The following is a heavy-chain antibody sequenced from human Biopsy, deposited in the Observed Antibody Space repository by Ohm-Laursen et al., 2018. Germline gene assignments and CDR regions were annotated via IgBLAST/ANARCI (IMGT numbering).Heavy chain of an antibody. Sequence: SSVKVSCNAPTGTFNSYGIIWVRRAPGHGLEWMGGIIPMLGTVQYARKLRGKVTITADKPTSSAYMELTSLTSDGTAMYYCPKDAPKVQPLVPGENWFDPRGQGTLVTVSS. CDR3: PKDAPKVQPLVPGENWFDP. CDR1: TGTFNSYG. J-gene: IGHJ5*02. D-gene: IGHD3-10*01. CDR2: IIPMLGTV. V-gene: IGHV1-69*06.